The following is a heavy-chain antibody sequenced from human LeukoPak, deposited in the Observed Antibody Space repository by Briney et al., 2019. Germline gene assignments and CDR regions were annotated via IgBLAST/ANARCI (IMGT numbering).Heavy chain of an antibody. CDR3: AREAGEAFDI. CDR1: GFAFSSYS. J-gene: IGHJ3*02. V-gene: IGHV3-21*01. Sequence: KPGGSLRLSCAASGFAFSSYSMNWVRQAPGKGLEWVSSISSSSSYIYYADSVKGRFTISRDNAKNSLYLQMNSLRAEDTAVYYCAREAGEAFDIWGQGTMVTFSS. D-gene: IGHD7-27*01. CDR2: ISSSSSYI.